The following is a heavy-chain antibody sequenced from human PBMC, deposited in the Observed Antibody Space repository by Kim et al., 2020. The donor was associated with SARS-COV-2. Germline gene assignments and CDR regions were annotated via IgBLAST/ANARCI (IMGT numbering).Heavy chain of an antibody. CDR3: ARGQPLYH. J-gene: IGHJ5*02. CDR1: GGSIRSGGKF. Sequence: SETLSLTCSVSGGSIRSGGKFWTWIRQHPAKGLEWIGYISYSGNSHYSPSLRSRVSISLQTSENQFSLELTSVTAADTAVYYCARGQPLYHWGQANLVAV. V-gene: IGHV4-31*03. CDR2: ISYSGNS. D-gene: IGHD2-2*01.